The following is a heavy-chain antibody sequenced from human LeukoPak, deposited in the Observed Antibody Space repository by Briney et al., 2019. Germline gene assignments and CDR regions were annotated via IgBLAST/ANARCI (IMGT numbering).Heavy chain of an antibody. Sequence: PSETLSLTCTVSGGSISSYYWSWIRQPAGKGLEWIGRIYTSGSTNYNPSLKSRVTMSVDTSKNQFSLKLSSVTAADTAVYYCAREGEYYYDSSGYYLDYWGQGTLVTVSS. CDR1: GGSISSYY. D-gene: IGHD3-22*01. V-gene: IGHV4-4*07. CDR2: IYTSGST. J-gene: IGHJ4*02. CDR3: AREGEYYYDSSGYYLDY.